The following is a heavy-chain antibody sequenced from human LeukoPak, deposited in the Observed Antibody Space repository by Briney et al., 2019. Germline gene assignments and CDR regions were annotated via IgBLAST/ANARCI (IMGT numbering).Heavy chain of an antibody. CDR1: GYTFTGYY. V-gene: IGHV1-2*02. J-gene: IGHJ6*04. D-gene: IGHD3-10*01. CDR2: INPNSGGT. Sequence: ASVKVSCKASGYTFTGYYMHWVRQAPGQGLEWMGWINPNSGGTNYAQKFQERVTITRDMSTSTAYMELSSLRSEDTAVYYCAATTMVRGVIIHYYGMDVWGKGTTVTVSS. CDR3: AATTMVRGVIIHYYGMDV.